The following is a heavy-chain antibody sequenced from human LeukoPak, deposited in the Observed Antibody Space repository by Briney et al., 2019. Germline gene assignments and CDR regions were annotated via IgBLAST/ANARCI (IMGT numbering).Heavy chain of an antibody. V-gene: IGHV1-2*02. CDR3: ARGGDIVVVPAASSRY. D-gene: IGHD2-2*01. Sequence: GASVKVSCKASGYTFTGYYMHWVRQAPGQGLEWMGWINPNSGGTNYAQKFQGRVTMTRDTSISTAYMELSRLRSDDTAVYYCARGGDIVVVPAASSRYWGQGTLVTVSS. CDR1: GYTFTGYY. J-gene: IGHJ4*02. CDR2: INPNSGGT.